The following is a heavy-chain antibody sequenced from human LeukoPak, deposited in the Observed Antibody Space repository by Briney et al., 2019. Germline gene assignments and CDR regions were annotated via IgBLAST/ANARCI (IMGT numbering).Heavy chain of an antibody. CDR1: GFTFSRSA. CDR2: ISNDGMRK. CDR3: ARDPQHSWFDP. Sequence: QPGGSLRLSCADSGFTFSRSAMHWVRQPPGKGLEWMAVISNDGMRKFHADSVKGRFTISRDNAKNSLYLQMNSLRDEDTAVYYCARDPQHSWFDPWGQGTLVTVSS. V-gene: IGHV3-30*04. J-gene: IGHJ5*02.